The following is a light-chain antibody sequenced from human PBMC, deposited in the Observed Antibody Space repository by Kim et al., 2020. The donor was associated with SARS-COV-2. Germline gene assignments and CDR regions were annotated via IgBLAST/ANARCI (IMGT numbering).Light chain of an antibody. CDR1: QSDSNY. CDR3: QQTYRTPYT. CDR2: AAS. V-gene: IGKV1-39*01. Sequence: SASLGARVTIACRADQSDSNYVSWIQQKPGKAPRLLIYAASKLQNGVPSRFSGSESGAEFTLTISSLQPEDFATYFCQQTYRTPYTFGRGTKLEI. J-gene: IGKJ2*01.